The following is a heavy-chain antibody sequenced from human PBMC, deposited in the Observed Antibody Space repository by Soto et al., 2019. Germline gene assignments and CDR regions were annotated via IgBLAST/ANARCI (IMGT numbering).Heavy chain of an antibody. D-gene: IGHD3-16*02. V-gene: IGHV3-48*03. CDR2: ISSSGSTI. CDR3: ASSNYDYVWGSYRPSDY. Sequence: GGSLRLSCSASGFTFSSYEMNWFRQAPGKGLEWVSYISSSGSTIYYADSVKGRFTISRDNAKNSLYLQMNSLRAEDTAVYYCASSNYDYVWGSYRPSDYWGQGTLVTVSS. J-gene: IGHJ4*02. CDR1: GFTFSSYE.